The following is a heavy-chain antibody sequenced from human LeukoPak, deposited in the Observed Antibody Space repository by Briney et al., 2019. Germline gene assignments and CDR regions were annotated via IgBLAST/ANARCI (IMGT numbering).Heavy chain of an antibody. CDR2: ISAYNDNT. V-gene: IGHV1-18*01. D-gene: IGHD1-26*01. Sequence: ASVKVSCKASGYTFTSYGISWVRQAPGQGRAWMGWISAYNDNTNYAQKLQGRVTMTTDTSTSTAYMELRSLRSDDAAVYYCARTVWELLGTYYYYYGMDVWGQGTTVTVSS. CDR1: GYTFTSYG. CDR3: ARTVWELLGTYYYYYGMDV. J-gene: IGHJ6*02.